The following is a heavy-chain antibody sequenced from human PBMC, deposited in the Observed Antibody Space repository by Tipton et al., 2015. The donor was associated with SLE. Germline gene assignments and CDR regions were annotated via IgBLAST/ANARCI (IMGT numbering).Heavy chain of an antibody. CDR1: GGSISTSYHY. CDR2: IYYSGST. D-gene: IGHD6-25*01. Sequence: TLSLTCSVSGGSISTSYHYWSWIRQHPGKGLEWVGYIYYSGSTYYNPSLKSRVTISLDTSKNQFSLKLTSVTAADTAVYYCARDPGIAAYWYFDLWGRGTQVTVSS. V-gene: IGHV4-31*03. J-gene: IGHJ2*01. CDR3: ARDPGIAAYWYFDL.